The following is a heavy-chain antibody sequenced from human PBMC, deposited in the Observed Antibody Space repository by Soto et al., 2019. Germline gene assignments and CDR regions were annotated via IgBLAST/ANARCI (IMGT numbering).Heavy chain of an antibody. CDR2: IIPIFGTA. CDR3: ARYRRGLTGTTYYFDY. V-gene: IGHV1-69*13. J-gene: IGHJ4*02. D-gene: IGHD1-7*01. Sequence: GASVKVSCKASGGTFSSYAISWVRQAPGQGLEWMGGIIPIFGTANYAQKFQGRVTITADESTSTAYMELSSLRSEDTAVYYCARYRRGLTGTTYYFDYWGEGTLFTVSS. CDR1: GGTFSSYA.